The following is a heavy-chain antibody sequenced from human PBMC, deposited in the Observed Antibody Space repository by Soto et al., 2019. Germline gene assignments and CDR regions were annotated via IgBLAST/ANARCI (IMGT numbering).Heavy chain of an antibody. CDR1: GFTFDDYA. J-gene: IGHJ4*02. D-gene: IGHD1-1*01. Sequence: EVQLVESGGGLVQPGRSLRLSCAASGFTFDDYAMHWVRLAPGKGLEWVSSISWNSGNIEYVDSVKGRFTVSRDNAKNSLYLQMNSLRSEDTAMSYCAKDASSTTTYLAHWGQGTLVTVSA. CDR2: ISWNSGNI. V-gene: IGHV3-9*01. CDR3: AKDASSTTTYLAH.